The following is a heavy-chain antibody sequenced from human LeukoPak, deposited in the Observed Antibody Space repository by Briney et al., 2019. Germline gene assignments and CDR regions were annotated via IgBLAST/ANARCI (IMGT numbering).Heavy chain of an antibody. CDR2: IYYSGST. V-gene: IGHV4-31*03. CDR1: GGSISSGGYY. J-gene: IGHJ3*02. Sequence: SETLSLTCTVSGGSISSGGYYWSWIRQHPGKGLEWIGYIYYSGSTYYNPSLKSRVTISVDTSKNQFSLKLSSVTAADTAVYYCASQQNDAFDIWGQGTMVTVSS. CDR3: ASQQNDAFDI. D-gene: IGHD6-13*01.